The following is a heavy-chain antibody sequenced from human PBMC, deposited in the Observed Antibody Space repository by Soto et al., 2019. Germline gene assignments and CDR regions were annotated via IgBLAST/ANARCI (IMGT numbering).Heavy chain of an antibody. CDR1: GYTFTSYG. D-gene: IGHD6-6*01. V-gene: IGHV1-18*04. J-gene: IGHJ5*02. CDR2: ISAYNGDT. Sequence: ASVKVSCKASGYTFTSYGITWVRQAPGQGLEWMGWISAYNGDTNYAPRLQGRVTMTTDTSTSTVYMELKSLKSDDTAVYYCARDQEYSTSGLYWFDLWGQGTLVTVSA. CDR3: ARDQEYSTSGLYWFDL.